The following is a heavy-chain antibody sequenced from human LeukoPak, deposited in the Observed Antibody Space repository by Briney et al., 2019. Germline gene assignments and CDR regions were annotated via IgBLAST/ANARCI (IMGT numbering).Heavy chain of an antibody. J-gene: IGHJ6*02. CDR2: ISGYNGNT. D-gene: IGHD3-9*01. V-gene: IGHV1-18*01. CDR3: ARDHGHDILTGYGMDV. Sequence: ASVRVSCKASGYTFITYGISWVRQAPGQGGEWMGWISGYNGNTNYAQKFQGRVTMTTDTSTSTAYMELRSLRSDDTAVYYCARDHGHDILTGYGMDVWGQGTTVTVSS. CDR1: GYTFITYG.